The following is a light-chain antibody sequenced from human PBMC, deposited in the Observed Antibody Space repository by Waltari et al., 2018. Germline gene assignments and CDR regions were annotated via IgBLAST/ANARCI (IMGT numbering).Light chain of an antibody. Sequence: SYELTQPPSVSVSHGQTARLPCSGEKVGDKFACWYQQKPGQSPVLVIYQDSKRPSGIPERFSGSNSGNTATLTIRGTQAMDEADFYCQASDSSTVEFGGGTKLTVL. J-gene: IGLJ2*01. CDR1: KVGDKF. V-gene: IGLV3-1*01. CDR3: QASDSSTVE. CDR2: QDS.